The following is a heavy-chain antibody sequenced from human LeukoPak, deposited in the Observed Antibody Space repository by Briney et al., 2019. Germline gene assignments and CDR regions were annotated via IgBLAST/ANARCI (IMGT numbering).Heavy chain of an antibody. CDR2: ISYDGSNK. V-gene: IGHV3-30*03. J-gene: IGHJ6*02. D-gene: IGHD2-15*01. Sequence: GRSLRLSCAASGFTFSTYGMHWVRQAPGKGLEWLTLISYDGSNKYYADSVKGRFTISRDNSKNTLYLQMNSLRAEDTAVYYCARVNSHDCSGGSCYWTGVDYYGMDVWGQGTTVTVSS. CDR1: GFTFSTYG. CDR3: ARVNSHDCSGGSCYWTGVDYYGMDV.